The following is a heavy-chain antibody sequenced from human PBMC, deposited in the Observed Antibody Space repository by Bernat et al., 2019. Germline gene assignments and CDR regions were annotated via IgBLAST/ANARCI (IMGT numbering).Heavy chain of an antibody. CDR2: IWPDGSYK. Sequence: QVQLVESGGGVVQPGKSLRLSCAGSGFTFSSFGIHWVRQAPGKGLEWVAFIWPDGSYKKCAAGVKGRFTITRDNSKNTVFLQIDRLGGDETAVYYCARDGAFRELGDYWGRGTLVTVSS. CDR3: ARDGAFRELGDY. J-gene: IGHJ4*02. CDR1: GFTFSSFG. V-gene: IGHV3-33*01. D-gene: IGHD3-10*01.